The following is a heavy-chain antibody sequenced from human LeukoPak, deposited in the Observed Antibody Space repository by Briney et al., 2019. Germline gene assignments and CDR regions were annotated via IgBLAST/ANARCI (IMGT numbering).Heavy chain of an antibody. CDR3: ARDEGNYFHYMDV. CDR1: GGSISSYY. V-gene: IGHV4-59*01. CDR2: IYYSGST. J-gene: IGHJ6*03. Sequence: NPSETLSLTCTVSGGSISSYYWSWIRQPAGKGLEWIGYIYYSGSTNYNPSLKSRVTISVDTSKNQFSLKLSSVTAADTAVYYCARDEGNYFHYMDVWGKGTTVTVSS. D-gene: IGHD6-13*01.